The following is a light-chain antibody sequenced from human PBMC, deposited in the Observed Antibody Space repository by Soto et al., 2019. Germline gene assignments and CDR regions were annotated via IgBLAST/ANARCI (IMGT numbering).Light chain of an antibody. CDR1: QNDIGVYDF. CDR2: EVV. Sequence: QAALTQPPSASGSPGQSVTISCTGTQNDIGVYDFVSWYQHHPGKAPRLIIYEVVQRPSGGPDRFSGSKSGNTASLTVSGLQAADEADYFCKSYAGSNTYVFGSGTKLTVL. CDR3: KSYAGSNTYV. J-gene: IGLJ1*01. V-gene: IGLV2-8*01.